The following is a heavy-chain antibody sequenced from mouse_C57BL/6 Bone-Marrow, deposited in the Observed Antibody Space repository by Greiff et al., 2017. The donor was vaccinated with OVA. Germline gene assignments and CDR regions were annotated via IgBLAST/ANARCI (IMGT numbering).Heavy chain of an antibody. CDR1: GYTFTSYW. Sequence: VQLQQPGAELVKPGASVKLSCKASGYTFTSYWMHWVKQRPGQGLEWIGMIHPNSGSTNYNEKFKSKATLTVDKSSSTVYMQLSSLTSEDSAVYDCAGGGSNFDWYFDVWGTGTTVTVSS. D-gene: IGHD2-5*01. CDR2: IHPNSGST. V-gene: IGHV1-64*01. CDR3: AGGGSNFDWYFDV. J-gene: IGHJ1*03.